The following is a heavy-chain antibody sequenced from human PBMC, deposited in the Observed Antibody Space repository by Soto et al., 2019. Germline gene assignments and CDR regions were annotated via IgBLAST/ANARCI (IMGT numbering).Heavy chain of an antibody. J-gene: IGHJ4*02. CDR3: ARSRASSGYSGYDDAGRFDY. Sequence: GDSVKVCFKASGGPVSSYAISLVREAPGQGLEWMGGIIPIFGTANYAQKFQGRVTITADKSTSTAYMELSSLRSEDTAVYYCARSRASSGYSGYDDAGRFDYWGQGTMVTVSS. D-gene: IGHD5-12*01. V-gene: IGHV1-69*06. CDR1: GGPVSSYA. CDR2: IIPIFGTA.